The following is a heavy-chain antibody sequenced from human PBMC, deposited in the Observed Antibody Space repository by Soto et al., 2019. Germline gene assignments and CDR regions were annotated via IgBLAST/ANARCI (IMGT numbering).Heavy chain of an antibody. D-gene: IGHD2-2*02. CDR1: GFTFSSYG. J-gene: IGHJ5*02. V-gene: IGHV3-23*01. Sequence: GGSLRLSCAASGFTFSSYGMSWVRQAPGKGLEWVSGISGGGGSTEYADSVKGRFTISRDNSKNTLYLQMNSLRAEDTAVYYCAKEASGCSSTSCFTNWFDPWGQGTQVTVSS. CDR3: AKEASGCSSTSCFTNWFDP. CDR2: ISGGGGST.